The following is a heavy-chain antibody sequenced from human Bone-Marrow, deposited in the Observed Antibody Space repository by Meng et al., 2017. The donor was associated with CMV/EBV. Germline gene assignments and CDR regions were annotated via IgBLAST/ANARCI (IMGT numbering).Heavy chain of an antibody. Sequence: QGHVVQSGAEVKKPESSVNVSCKASGGTFSSYAISWLRQAPGQGLEWMGGIIPIFGTANYAQKFQGRVTITADESTSTAYMELSSLRSEDTAVYYCASWAGNTFDYWGQGTLVTVSS. V-gene: IGHV1-69*12. CDR3: ASWAGNTFDY. J-gene: IGHJ4*02. CDR1: GGTFSSYA. D-gene: IGHD2/OR15-2a*01. CDR2: IIPIFGTA.